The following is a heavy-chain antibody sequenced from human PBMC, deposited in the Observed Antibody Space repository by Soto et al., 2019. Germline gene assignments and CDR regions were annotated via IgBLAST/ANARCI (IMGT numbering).Heavy chain of an antibody. CDR2: IYWDDDK. J-gene: IGHJ4*02. Sequence: SGPTLVNPTQTLTLNCTFSGFSLSTSGVGVGWIRQPPGKALEWLGIIYWDDDKRYSPSLKSRVTITKDTFKNQLVLTMTNMDPVDTATYYCAHLPWKQLWPRAPVVYWGQGTPVTVS. CDR3: AHLPWKQLWPRAPVVY. V-gene: IGHV2-5*02. D-gene: IGHD5-18*01. CDR1: GFSLSTSGVG.